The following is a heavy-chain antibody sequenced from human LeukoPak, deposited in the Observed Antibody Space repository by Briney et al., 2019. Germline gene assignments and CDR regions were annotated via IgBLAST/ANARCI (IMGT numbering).Heavy chain of an antibody. CDR2: IKQDGSEK. V-gene: IGHV3-7*01. CDR3: ARQQKLRYFDWLLSGGGYFDY. D-gene: IGHD3-9*01. CDR1: GFTFSSYW. Sequence: GGSLRLSCAASGFTFSSYWMSWVRQAPGKGLEWVANIKQDGSEKYYVDSVKGRFTISRDNAKNSLYLQMNSLRAEDTAVYYCARQQKLRYFDWLLSGGGYFDYWGQGTLVTVSS. J-gene: IGHJ4*02.